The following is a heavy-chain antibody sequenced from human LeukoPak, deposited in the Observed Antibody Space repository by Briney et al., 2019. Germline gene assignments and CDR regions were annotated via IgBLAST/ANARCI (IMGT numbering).Heavy chain of an antibody. V-gene: IGHV3-30-3*01. Sequence: GGSLRLFCAASGFTFSSYAMHWVRQAPGKGLEWVAVISYDGSNKYYADSVKGRFTISRDNSKNTLYLQMNSLRAEDTAVYYCARDFDLYYDSSGSGFDYWGQGTLVTVSS. J-gene: IGHJ4*02. CDR3: ARDFDLYYDSSGSGFDY. D-gene: IGHD3-22*01. CDR2: ISYDGSNK. CDR1: GFTFSSYA.